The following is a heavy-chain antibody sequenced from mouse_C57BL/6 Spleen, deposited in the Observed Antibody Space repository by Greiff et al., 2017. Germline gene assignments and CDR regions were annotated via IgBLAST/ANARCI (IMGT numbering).Heavy chain of an antibody. V-gene: IGHV1-76*01. CDR3: ARRGVSLYYAMDY. D-gene: IGHD6-1*01. Sequence: QVHVKQSGAELVRPGASVKLSCKASGYTFTDYYINWVKQRPGQGLEWIARIYPGSGNTYYNEKFKGKATLTAEKSSSTAYMQLSSLTSEDSAVYFCARRGVSLYYAMDYWGQGTSVTVSS. CDR2: IYPGSGNT. CDR1: GYTFTDYY. J-gene: IGHJ4*01.